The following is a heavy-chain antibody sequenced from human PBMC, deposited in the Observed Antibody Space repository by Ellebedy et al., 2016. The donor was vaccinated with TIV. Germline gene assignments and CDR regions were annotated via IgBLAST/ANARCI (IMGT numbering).Heavy chain of an antibody. CDR2: MYNSGRS. J-gene: IGHJ4*02. D-gene: IGHD3-3*01. CDR1: GASVKSGTYS. Sequence: SETLSLXXSVSGASVKSGTYSWNWFRQPPGKGLEWIGHMYNSGRSNYNPSLKSRVAIAEDSSKDQLCLKLQSVTAVDTVVYYCARGVWGGFGEHFDYWGQGTLVTVS. CDR3: ARGVWGGFGEHFDY. V-gene: IGHV4-61*01.